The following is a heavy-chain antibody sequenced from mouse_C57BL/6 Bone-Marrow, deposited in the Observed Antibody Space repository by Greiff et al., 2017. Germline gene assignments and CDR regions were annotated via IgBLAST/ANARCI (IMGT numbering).Heavy chain of an antibody. D-gene: IGHD1-1*01. CDR1: GFNFKDDY. CDR3: TTSPEVLRADY. Sequence: EVQLQQSGAELVRPGASVKLSCTASGFNFKDDYMHWVKQRPEQGLEWIGWIDPENGDTEYASKFQGKATITADTSSTPAYLALSSLTSEDTAVYSCTTSPEVLRADYWGRGTALTVSA. V-gene: IGHV14-4*01. CDR2: IDPENGDT. J-gene: IGHJ2*01.